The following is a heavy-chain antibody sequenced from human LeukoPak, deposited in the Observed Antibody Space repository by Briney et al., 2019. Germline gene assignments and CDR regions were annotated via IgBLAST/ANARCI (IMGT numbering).Heavy chain of an antibody. D-gene: IGHD1-14*01. CDR1: GFTFSSYS. CDR3: ARELLTPGDY. CDR2: ISSSSSYI. Sequence: PGGSLRLSCAASGFTFSSYSMKWVRQAPGKGLEWVASISSSSSYIYYADSVKGRFTISRDNAKNSLYLQMNSLRAEDTAVYYCARELLTPGDYWGQGTLVTVSS. J-gene: IGHJ4*02. V-gene: IGHV3-21*01.